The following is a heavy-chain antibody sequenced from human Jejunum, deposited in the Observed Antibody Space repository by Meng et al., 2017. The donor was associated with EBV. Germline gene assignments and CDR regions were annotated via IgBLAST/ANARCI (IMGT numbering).Heavy chain of an antibody. V-gene: IGHV4-30-2*01. J-gene: IGHJ4*02. CDR2: IYYSGSA. CDR1: GGSISSGGYS. CDR3: ARGAYFDY. Sequence: LQESASGRVKPSGPLSLPCAVSGGSISSGGYSWHWIRQPPGKGLQWIGYIYYSGSAFYNPSLKSRVTLSVDRSKNQFSLNLSSVTAADTAVYYCARGAYFDYWGQGTLVTVSS.